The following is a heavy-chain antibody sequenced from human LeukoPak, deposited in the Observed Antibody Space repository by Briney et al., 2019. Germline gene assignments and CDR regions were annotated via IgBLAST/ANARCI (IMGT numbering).Heavy chain of an antibody. V-gene: IGHV2-70*11. J-gene: IGHJ3*02. D-gene: IGHD3-10*01. CDR2: IDWDDDK. CDR1: GFSLSTSGMC. CDR3: ARAYDYGSGRHPFDI. Sequence: SGPTLVTPTQTLTLTCTFSGFSLSTSGMCVNWIRQPPGKALEWLARIDWDDDKYYSTSLRTRLTISKDTSKNRVVLTMASMDPVDTATYYCARAYDYGSGRHPFDIWGQGTMVTVSS.